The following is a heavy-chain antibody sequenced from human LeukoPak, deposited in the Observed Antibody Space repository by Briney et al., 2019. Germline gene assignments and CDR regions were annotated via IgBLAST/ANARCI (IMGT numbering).Heavy chain of an antibody. Sequence: GGSLRLSCAASGFTISANYMSWVRQAPGKGLEWVSVIYSGGSAYYADSVKGRFTISRHNSKNTLYLQMNSLRAEDTAVYYCVRDNGLLWGRGTLVTVSS. D-gene: IGHD2-2*03. J-gene: IGHJ2*01. CDR1: GFTISANY. V-gene: IGHV3-53*04. CDR2: IYSGGSA. CDR3: VRDNGLL.